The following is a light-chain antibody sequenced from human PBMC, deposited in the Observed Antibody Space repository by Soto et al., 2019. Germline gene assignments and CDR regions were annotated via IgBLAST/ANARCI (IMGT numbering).Light chain of an antibody. CDR2: GAS. Sequence: EMVLTQSPGTLSLSPGERATLSCRASQSVSNNYLAWYQQKPGQAPRLLIYGASNRATGIPDRFSGSGSGTEFTLAINNLQPDDFATYYCQQYETFSPWTFGQGTKVDIK. J-gene: IGKJ1*01. V-gene: IGKV3-20*01. CDR1: QSVSNNY. CDR3: QQYETFSPWT.